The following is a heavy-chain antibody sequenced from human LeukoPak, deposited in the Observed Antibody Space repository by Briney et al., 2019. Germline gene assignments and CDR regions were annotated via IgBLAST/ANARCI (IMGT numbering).Heavy chain of an antibody. CDR3: ARGWAYYYDSSGHYYFDY. J-gene: IGHJ4*02. CDR2: INPNSGGT. V-gene: IGHV1-2*02. Sequence: GPSVKVSCKASGYTFTGYYMHWVRQAPGQGLAWMGWINPNSGGTNYAQKFQGRVTMARDTSISTAYMELSRLRSDDTAVYYCARGWAYYYDSSGHYYFDYWGQGTLVTVSS. CDR1: GYTFTGYY. D-gene: IGHD3-22*01.